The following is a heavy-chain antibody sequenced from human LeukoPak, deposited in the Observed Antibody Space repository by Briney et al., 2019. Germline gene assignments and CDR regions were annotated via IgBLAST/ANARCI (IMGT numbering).Heavy chain of an antibody. CDR2: IRSDGTST. CDR3: ARDRGLATPFDY. V-gene: IGHV3-74*01. Sequence: SGGSLRLSCAAPGFSLSSNWIHWVRQAPGKELEWVSLIRSDGTSTSYADSVKGRFTISRDNAKNTLYLQMNSLRAEDTAVYYCARDRGLATPFDYWGQGTLVTVSS. CDR1: GFSLSSNW. J-gene: IGHJ4*02. D-gene: IGHD3-10*01.